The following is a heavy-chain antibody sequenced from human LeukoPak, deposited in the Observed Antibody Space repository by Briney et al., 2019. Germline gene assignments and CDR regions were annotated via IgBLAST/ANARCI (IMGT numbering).Heavy chain of an antibody. CDR1: GFTVSSNY. CDR3: AKDPQWLVVGGFDY. Sequence: GGSLRLSCAASGFTVSSNYMSWVRQAPGKGLEWVSAISGSGGSTYYADSVKGRFTISRDNSKNTLYLQMNSLRAEDTAVYYCAKDPQWLVVGGFDYWGQGTLVTVSS. J-gene: IGHJ4*02. CDR2: ISGSGGST. D-gene: IGHD6-19*01. V-gene: IGHV3-23*01.